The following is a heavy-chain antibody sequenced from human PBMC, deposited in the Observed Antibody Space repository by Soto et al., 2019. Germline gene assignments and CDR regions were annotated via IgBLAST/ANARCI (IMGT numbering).Heavy chain of an antibody. CDR2: MNPNSGNT. CDR1: GYTFTSYD. V-gene: IGHV1-8*01. J-gene: IGHJ4*02. Sequence: ASVKVSCKASGYTFTSYDINWVRQATGQGLEWMGWMNPNSGNTGYAQKFQGRVTMTRNTSISTAYMELSSPRSEDTAVYYCARGRPIGSRFSEGLFIWGQGTLVTVSS. CDR3: ARGRPIGSRFSEGLFI. D-gene: IGHD3-10*01.